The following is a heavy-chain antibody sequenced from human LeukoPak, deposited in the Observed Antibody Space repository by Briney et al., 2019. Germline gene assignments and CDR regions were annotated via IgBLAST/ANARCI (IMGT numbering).Heavy chain of an antibody. Sequence: SQTLSLTCAISGDSVSSNSATWTWFRQSPSRGLEWLGRTYYRSKWYSDYAVSVQSRITIKPDTSKNQFSLQLNSVTPEDTAVYYCARGPCSGGDCYFDYWGQGTLVTASS. J-gene: IGHJ4*02. CDR1: GDSVSSNSAT. D-gene: IGHD2-15*01. CDR2: TYYRSKWYS. CDR3: ARGPCSGGDCYFDY. V-gene: IGHV6-1*01.